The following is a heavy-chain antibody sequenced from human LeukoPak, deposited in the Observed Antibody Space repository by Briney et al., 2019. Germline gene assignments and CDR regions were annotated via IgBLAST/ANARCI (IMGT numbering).Heavy chain of an antibody. V-gene: IGHV3-53*01. Sequence: GGSLRLSCAASGFIFSNYGMHWVRQAPGKGLEWVSVIYSGGSTYYADSVKGRFTISRDNSKNTLYLQMNSLRAEDTAVYYCARERVGATDDAFDIWGQGTMVTVSS. CDR3: ARERVGATDDAFDI. J-gene: IGHJ3*02. D-gene: IGHD1-26*01. CDR1: GFIFSNYG. CDR2: IYSGGST.